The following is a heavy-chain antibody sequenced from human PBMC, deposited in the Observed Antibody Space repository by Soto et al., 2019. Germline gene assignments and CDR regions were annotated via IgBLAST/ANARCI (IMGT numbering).Heavy chain of an antibody. CDR3: ARYDYGSGDDYDIDY. Sequence: QVQLQESGPGLVKPSGTLSLTCAVSGGSISSTNWWTWVRQPPGKGLEWIAEIHHSGSTNYNPSLESRVTISIDTSNNQFSLKLKSVTAADTAVYYCARYDYGSGDDYDIDYWGQGTLVTVSS. V-gene: IGHV4-4*02. CDR1: GGSISSTNW. D-gene: IGHD3-10*01. CDR2: IHHSGST. J-gene: IGHJ4*02.